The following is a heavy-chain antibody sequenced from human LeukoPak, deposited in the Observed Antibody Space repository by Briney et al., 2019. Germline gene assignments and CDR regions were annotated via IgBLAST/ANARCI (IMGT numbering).Heavy chain of an antibody. J-gene: IGHJ6*02. V-gene: IGHV1-8*01. Sequence: ASVKVSCKASGYTFTSYDINWVRQATGRGLEWMGWMNPNSGNTGYAQKFQGRVTMTRNTSISTAYMELSSLRSEDTAVYYCARGYQEMVYAIRRYYGMDVWAKGPRSPSP. CDR2: MNPNSGNT. CDR3: ARGYQEMVYAIRRYYGMDV. CDR1: GYTFTSYD. D-gene: IGHD2-8*01.